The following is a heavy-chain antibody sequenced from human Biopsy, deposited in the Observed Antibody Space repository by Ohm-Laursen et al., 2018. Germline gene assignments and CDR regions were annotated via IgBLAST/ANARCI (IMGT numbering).Heavy chain of an antibody. CDR1: GGSISSDY. CDR2: IYYSGGT. V-gene: IGHV4-59*01. CDR3: ARATNSTGWPYYYFYGMDV. D-gene: IGHD2/OR15-2a*01. J-gene: IGHJ6*02. Sequence: PGTLSLTCTVSGGSISSDYWSWIRQTPGKGLEWIGYIYYSGGTNYNPSLESRVTISVDTSKNQFSLRLNSVTAADTAVYYCARATNSTGWPYYYFYGMDVWGQGTTVTVSS.